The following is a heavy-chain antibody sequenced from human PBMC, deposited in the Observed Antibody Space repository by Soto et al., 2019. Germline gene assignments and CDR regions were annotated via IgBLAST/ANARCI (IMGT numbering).Heavy chain of an antibody. Sequence: EVQLLESGGGLVQPGGSLRLSCAASGFTFSSYAMSWVRQAPGKGLEWVSAISGSGGSTYYADSVKGRFTISRDNSKNTLYLQMNSLRAEDTAVYYCAKASKGYQLLGSYLDYWGQGTLVTVSS. CDR1: GFTFSSYA. CDR3: AKASKGYQLLGSYLDY. J-gene: IGHJ4*02. V-gene: IGHV3-23*01. D-gene: IGHD2-2*01. CDR2: ISGSGGST.